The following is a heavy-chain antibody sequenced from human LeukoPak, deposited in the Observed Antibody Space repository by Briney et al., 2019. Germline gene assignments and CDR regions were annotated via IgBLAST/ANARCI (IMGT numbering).Heavy chain of an antibody. CDR1: GFTFDDYA. J-gene: IGHJ4*02. CDR3: AKPNYGDYYYFDY. CDR2: ISGDGGSA. V-gene: IGHV3-43*02. Sequence: PGGSLRLSCAASGFTFDDYAMHWVRQAPGKGLEWVSLISGDGGSAYYADSVKGRFTISRDNSKHSLYLQMNSLRTEDTALYYCAKPNYGDYYYFDYWGQGTLVTVSS. D-gene: IGHD4-17*01.